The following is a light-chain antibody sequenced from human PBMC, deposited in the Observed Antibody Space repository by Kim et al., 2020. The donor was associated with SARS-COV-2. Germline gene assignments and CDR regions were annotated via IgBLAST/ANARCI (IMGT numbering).Light chain of an antibody. J-gene: IGKJ4*01. CDR1: QGVRDK. Sequence: SPGESATLSCRASQGVRDKLAWYQQKPGQPTRLLIYDASTRATDIPARFSGSGSGTEFTLTISSLQSEDFALYFCQEYNNWPPVTFGGGTKVDIK. V-gene: IGKV3-15*01. CDR2: DAS. CDR3: QEYNNWPPVT.